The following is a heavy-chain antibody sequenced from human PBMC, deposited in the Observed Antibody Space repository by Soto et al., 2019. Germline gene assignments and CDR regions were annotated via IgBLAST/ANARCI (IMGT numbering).Heavy chain of an antibody. J-gene: IGHJ3*01. CDR3: VRVKLWPQPLKAFDA. V-gene: IGHV3-72*01. D-gene: IGHD1-1*01. CDR1: GFTFSDHY. Sequence: EVQLVESGGGLVQPGGPLRLSCAASGFTFSDHYMDWVRQAPGKGLEWVARIKNNANSYAIEYAASVKCRFTISRDDSKNSLYLKMNSLRTENTAIYYCVRVKLWPQPLKAFDAWGQGTMVTVSS. CDR2: IKNNANSYAI.